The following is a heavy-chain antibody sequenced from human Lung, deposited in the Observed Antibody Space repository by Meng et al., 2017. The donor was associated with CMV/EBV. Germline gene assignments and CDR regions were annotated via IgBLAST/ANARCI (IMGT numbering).Heavy chain of an antibody. CDR2: ISSSGSTI. Sequence: LSLTCAASGFTFSSYEMNWVRQAPGKGLEWVSYISSSGSTIYYADSVKGRFTISRDNAKNSLYLQMNSLRADDTAVYYCARAGSTMVRGVMVDYYGMDVWGQGTTVTVSS. D-gene: IGHD3-10*01. V-gene: IGHV3-48*03. J-gene: IGHJ6*02. CDR1: GFTFSSYE. CDR3: ARAGSTMVRGVMVDYYGMDV.